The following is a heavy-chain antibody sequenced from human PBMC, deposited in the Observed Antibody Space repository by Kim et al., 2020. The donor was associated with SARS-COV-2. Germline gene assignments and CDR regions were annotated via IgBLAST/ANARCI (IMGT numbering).Heavy chain of an antibody. CDR3: SRRLLVTATPGWFDP. D-gene: IGHD2-21*02. CDR2: ISSSSSYT. Sequence: GGSLRLSCAASGFTFSDYYMSWIRQAPGKGLEWVSYISSSSSYTNYADSVKGRFTISRDNAKNSLYLQMNSLRAEDTAVYYCSRRLLVTATPGWFDPWGQRTLVTVSS. J-gene: IGHJ5*02. CDR1: GFTFSDYY. V-gene: IGHV3-11*03.